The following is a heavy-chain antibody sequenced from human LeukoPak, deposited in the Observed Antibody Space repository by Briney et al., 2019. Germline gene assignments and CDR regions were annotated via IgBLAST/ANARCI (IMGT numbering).Heavy chain of an antibody. Sequence: PSETLSLTCTVSGGSISSYYWSWIRQPPGKGLEWIGYIYYSGSTNYNPSLKSRVTISVDTSKNQFSLKLSSVTAADTAVYYCARQGYCDYGGGPYYGMDVWGQGTTVTVSS. CDR3: ARQGYCDYGGGPYYGMDV. V-gene: IGHV4-59*08. CDR2: IYYSGST. J-gene: IGHJ6*02. CDR1: GGSISSYY. D-gene: IGHD4-17*01.